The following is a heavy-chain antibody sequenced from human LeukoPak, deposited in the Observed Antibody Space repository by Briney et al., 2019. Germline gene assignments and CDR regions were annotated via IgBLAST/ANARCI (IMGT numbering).Heavy chain of an antibody. V-gene: IGHV1-46*01. CDR2: INPSGGRI. J-gene: IGHJ4*02. Sequence: ASVKVSCKASGYTFTSYYMHWVRQAPGQGLEWMAIINPSGGRISYAQKFQGRVTMTRDTSISTAYMELSRLRSDDTAAYYCARAVIRYCSSTSCYLSYWGQGTLVTVSS. CDR1: GYTFTSYY. CDR3: ARAVIRYCSSTSCYLSY. D-gene: IGHD2-2*01.